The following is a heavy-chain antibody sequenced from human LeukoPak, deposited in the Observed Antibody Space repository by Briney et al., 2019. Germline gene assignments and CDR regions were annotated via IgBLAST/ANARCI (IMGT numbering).Heavy chain of an antibody. CDR1: GFTFSSYW. Sequence: GGSLRLSCAASGFTFSSYWMSWVRQAPGKGLVWVSRINGDGSGITYADTVKGRFTISRDNARNTLYLQMNSLRAKDTAVYYCARDPRSGSDFDYWGQGNLVTVSS. J-gene: IGHJ4*02. CDR3: ARDPRSGSDFDY. V-gene: IGHV3-74*01. CDR2: INGDGSGI. D-gene: IGHD3-22*01.